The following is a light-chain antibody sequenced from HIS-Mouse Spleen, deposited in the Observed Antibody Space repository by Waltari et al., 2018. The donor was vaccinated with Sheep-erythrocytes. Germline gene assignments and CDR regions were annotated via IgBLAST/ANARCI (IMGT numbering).Light chain of an antibody. J-gene: IGLJ1*01. CDR1: SRDVGGDNY. Sequence: QSALTQPRSVSGSPGQSVTISCTGTSRDVGGDNYVPWYKQHPGKAPKLSIYDVSKRPSGVPDRFSGSKSGNTASLTISGLQAEDEADYYCCSYAGSYNHVFATGTKVTVL. V-gene: IGLV2-11*01. CDR2: DVS. CDR3: CSYAGSYNHV.